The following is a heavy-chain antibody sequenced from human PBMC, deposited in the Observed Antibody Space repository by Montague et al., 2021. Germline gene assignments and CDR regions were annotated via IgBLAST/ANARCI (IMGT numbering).Heavy chain of an antibody. CDR3: ASSSRGRWLQPYFDY. J-gene: IGHJ4*02. Sequence: SETLSLTCTVSGGSISSSSHYWGWIRQPPGKGLEWIGSIYYSGSTYYNPSLKSRVTISVDTSKNQFSLKLSSVTAADTAVYYCASSSRGRWLQPYFDYWGQGTLVTVSS. V-gene: IGHV4-39*01. CDR2: IYYSGST. D-gene: IGHD5-24*01. CDR1: GGSISSSSHY.